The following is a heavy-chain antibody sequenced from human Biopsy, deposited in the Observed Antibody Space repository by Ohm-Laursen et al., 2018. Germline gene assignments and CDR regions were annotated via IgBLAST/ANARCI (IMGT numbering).Heavy chain of an antibody. CDR1: GFSFTGYY. V-gene: IGHV1-2*02. CDR3: ALQSVAQMKNFDY. D-gene: IGHD6-19*01. Sequence: GASVKVSCKASGFSFTGYYIHWVRQAPGQGLEWMGWISPKSGGTNYAQKFQGNITMTKNTSMSTAYTEMSRLRSDDTAVYYCALQSVAQMKNFDYWGQGTLVTVSS. J-gene: IGHJ4*02. CDR2: ISPKSGGT.